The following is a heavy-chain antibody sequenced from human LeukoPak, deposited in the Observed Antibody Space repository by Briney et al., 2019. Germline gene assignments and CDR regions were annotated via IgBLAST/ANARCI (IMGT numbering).Heavy chain of an antibody. CDR3: ARLVGAGYHDH. CDR2: IYYSGST. V-gene: IGHV4-59*08. D-gene: IGHD3-16*02. CDR1: GAAISHYY. J-gene: IGHJ4*03. Sequence: PSETLSLTCTVSGAAISHYYWSWIRQPPGKGLEYIGYIYYSGSTHYNSSLKSRVTISRDLSKNQFSVKLSSVTAADTAVYYCARLVGAGYHDHWGQGTLVTVSS.